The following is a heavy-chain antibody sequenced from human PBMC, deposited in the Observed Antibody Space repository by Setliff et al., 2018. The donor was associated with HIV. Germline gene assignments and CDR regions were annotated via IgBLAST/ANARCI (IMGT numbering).Heavy chain of an antibody. Sequence: ASVKVSCKASGYTFTSYAMHWVRQAPGQRLEWMGWINAGGARRSYAQKFQGRLTVTGDTSASTVDMELSSLTHEDTAVYYCARDFSGTYYGDIDYWGQGTLVTVSS. D-gene: IGHD1-26*01. J-gene: IGHJ4*02. CDR2: INAGGARR. V-gene: IGHV1-3*01. CDR1: GYTFTSYA. CDR3: ARDFSGTYYGDIDY.